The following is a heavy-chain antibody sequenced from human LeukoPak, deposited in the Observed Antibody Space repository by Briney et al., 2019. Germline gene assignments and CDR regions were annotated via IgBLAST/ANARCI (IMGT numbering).Heavy chain of an antibody. CDR3: ARDTSYDYVWGSYRPDYDAFDI. V-gene: IGHV3-21*01. CDR2: ISSSSSYI. Sequence: GGSLRLSCAASGFTFSSYSMNWVRQAPGKGLEWVSSISSSSSYIYYADSVKGRFTISRDNAKNSLYLQMNSLRAEDTAVYYCARDTSYDYVWGSYRPDYDAFDIWGQGTMVTVSS. J-gene: IGHJ3*02. D-gene: IGHD3-16*02. CDR1: GFTFSSYS.